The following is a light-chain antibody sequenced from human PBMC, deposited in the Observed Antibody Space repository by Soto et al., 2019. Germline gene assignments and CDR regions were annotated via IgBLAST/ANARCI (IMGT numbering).Light chain of an antibody. Sequence: DIVMTQSPDSLAVSLGERATINCKSSQSVLYSSNNKNYLAWYQQKPGQPPKLLIYWASTRESGVPDRFSGSGSGTDFTLTISSLQAEDVAVYYCQQYYSAPTFGQATKLEIK. J-gene: IGKJ2*01. CDR2: WAS. CDR3: QQYYSAPT. V-gene: IGKV4-1*01. CDR1: QSVLYSSNNKNY.